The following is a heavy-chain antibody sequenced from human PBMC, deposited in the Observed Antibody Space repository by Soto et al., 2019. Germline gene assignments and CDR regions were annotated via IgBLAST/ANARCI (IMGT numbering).Heavy chain of an antibody. CDR1: GYAFTTYS. J-gene: IGHJ4*02. V-gene: IGHV5-51*01. CDR3: ARLFSGHSYDPFDY. Sequence: PGEALKLSGPVSGYAFTTYSSGCVRQLPGKGLEWMGIIYPGDSDTRYSPSFQGQVTISADKSISTAYLQWSSLKASDTAMYYCARLFSGHSYDPFDYWGQGTLVTVS. D-gene: IGHD5-18*01. CDR2: IYPGDSDT.